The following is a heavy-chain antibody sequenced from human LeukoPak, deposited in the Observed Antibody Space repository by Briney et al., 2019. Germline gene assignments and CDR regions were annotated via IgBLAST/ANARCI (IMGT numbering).Heavy chain of an antibody. CDR2: ISSSGSTI. J-gene: IGHJ6*03. Sequence: GGSLRLSCAASGFTFSSYEMNWVRHAPGKGLEGVSYISSSGSTIYYADSVKGRFTISRDKATNSLYLQMNSRRAEDTAVYYCARQDGYKDMDVWGKGPTVTISS. CDR3: ARQDGYKDMDV. V-gene: IGHV3-48*03. D-gene: IGHD5-24*01. CDR1: GFTFSSYE.